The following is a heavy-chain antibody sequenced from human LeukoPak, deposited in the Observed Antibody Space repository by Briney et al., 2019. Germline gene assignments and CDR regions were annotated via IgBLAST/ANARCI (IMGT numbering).Heavy chain of an antibody. CDR1: GFTFSDYG. Sequence: GGSLRLSCAASGFTFSDYGMNRVHQAPGKGLEWLSHISSTSTTIKYVDSVKGRFTISRDNAKNSVYLQMHSLRVEDTAVYYCAREWDAWGKGTTVTVSS. CDR3: AREWDA. J-gene: IGHJ6*04. V-gene: IGHV3-48*01. CDR2: ISSTSTTI.